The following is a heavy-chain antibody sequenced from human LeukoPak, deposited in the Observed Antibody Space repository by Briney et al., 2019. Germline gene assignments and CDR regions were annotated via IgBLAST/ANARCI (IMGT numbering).Heavy chain of an antibody. CDR2: INHSGST. CDR1: GGSFSGYY. D-gene: IGHD3-10*01. J-gene: IGHJ5*02. V-gene: IGHV4-34*01. Sequence: SETLSLTCAVYGGSFSGYYWSWIRQPPGKGLEWIGEINHSGSTNYNPSLKSRVTISIDTSKNQFSLRLSSVTAADTAVYYCARNKYYYGSGNYGVPNWFDPWGQGTLVTVSS. CDR3: ARNKYYYGSGNYGVPNWFDP.